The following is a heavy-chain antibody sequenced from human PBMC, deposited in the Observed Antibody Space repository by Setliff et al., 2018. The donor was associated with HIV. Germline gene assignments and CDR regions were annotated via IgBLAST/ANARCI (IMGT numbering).Heavy chain of an antibody. Sequence: ASVKVSCKISGYTLTELSIHWVRQAPGHGFQWMGWISPKYGGTNYAQNFQGRVTMTRDTSISTAYMELSSLGSDDTAVYFCARDTSSSYWGQGTPVTVSS. V-gene: IGHV1-2*02. CDR1: GYTLTELS. CDR2: ISPKYGGT. J-gene: IGHJ4*02. D-gene: IGHD2-2*01. CDR3: ARDTSSSY.